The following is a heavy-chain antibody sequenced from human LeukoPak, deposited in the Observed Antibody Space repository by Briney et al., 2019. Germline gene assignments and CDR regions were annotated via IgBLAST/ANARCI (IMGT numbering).Heavy chain of an antibody. Sequence: RAGGSLRLSCAASGFTVSSNYMSWVRQAPGKGLEWVSVIYSGGSTYYADSVKGRFTISRDNSKNTLYLQMNSLRAEDTAVYYCARVEGSSWYYYMDVWGQGTLVTVSS. J-gene: IGHJ6*03. CDR1: GFTVSSNY. CDR2: IYSGGST. D-gene: IGHD6-13*01. CDR3: ARVEGSSWYYYMDV. V-gene: IGHV3-53*01.